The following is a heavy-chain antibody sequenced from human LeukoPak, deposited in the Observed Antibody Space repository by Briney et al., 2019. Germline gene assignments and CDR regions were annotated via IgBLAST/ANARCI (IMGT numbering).Heavy chain of an antibody. J-gene: IGHJ6*03. Sequence: GGSLRLSCAASGFTVSRSYMSWVRHAPGRGLECVSDIYRDGSTYYADSVKGRFTISRDKSKNTLSLQMNGLRVEDTAVYYCAKVMPPGRIRFYSYYMDVWGKGTTVTVS. V-gene: IGHV3-66*02. D-gene: IGHD3-16*01. CDR3: AKVMPPGRIRFYSYYMDV. CDR1: GFTVSRSY. CDR2: IYRDGST.